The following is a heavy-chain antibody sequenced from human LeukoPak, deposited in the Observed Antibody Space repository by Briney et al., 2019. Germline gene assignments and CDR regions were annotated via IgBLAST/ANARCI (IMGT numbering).Heavy chain of an antibody. D-gene: IGHD6-19*01. Sequence: ASVKVSCKASGYTFTNYYIHWVRQAPGQGLEWMGIINPSGGSTNFARKFQGRVTITRDTSASTAYMELSSLRSEDTAVYYRARDHIAVAGYNWFDPWGQGTLVTVSS. V-gene: IGHV1-46*01. CDR1: GYTFTNYY. CDR2: INPSGGST. J-gene: IGHJ5*02. CDR3: ARDHIAVAGYNWFDP.